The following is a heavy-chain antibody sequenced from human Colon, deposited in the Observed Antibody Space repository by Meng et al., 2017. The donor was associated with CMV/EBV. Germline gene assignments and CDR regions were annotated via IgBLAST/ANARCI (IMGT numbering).Heavy chain of an antibody. CDR3: ARDLTNKWFYY. CDR1: GDPISRGSHS. CDR2: MYFSGIA. J-gene: IGHJ4*02. D-gene: IGHD1-26*01. V-gene: IGHV4-39*07. Sequence: QLEEPGQGLLKPAETLSLTFTVSGDPISRGSHSCAWFRQPPGKRLEWIGSMYFSGIADYNPSLKSRVTISLHATQKQFSLRLTSVTAADSAVYFCARDLTNKWFYYWGQGTLVTVSS.